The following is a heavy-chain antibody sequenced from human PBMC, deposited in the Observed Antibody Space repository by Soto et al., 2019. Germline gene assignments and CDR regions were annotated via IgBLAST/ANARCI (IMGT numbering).Heavy chain of an antibody. CDR2: IYPGDSDT. J-gene: IGHJ6*03. CDR1: GYSFTSYW. Sequence: GESLKISCKGSGYSFTSYWIGWVRQMPGKGLEWMGIIYPGDSDTRYSPSFQGQVTISADKSISTAYLQWSSLKASDTAMYYCARHPRITMVRGANYYYHHYYMDVWGKGTTVTVS. CDR3: ARHPRITMVRGANYYYHHYYMDV. D-gene: IGHD3-10*01. V-gene: IGHV5-51*01.